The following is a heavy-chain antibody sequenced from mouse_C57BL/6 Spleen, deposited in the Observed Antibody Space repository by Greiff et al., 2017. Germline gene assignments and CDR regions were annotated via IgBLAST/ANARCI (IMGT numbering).Heavy chain of an antibody. D-gene: IGHD2-4*01. V-gene: IGHV1-19*01. Sequence: EVQLQESGPVLVKPGASVKMSCKASGYTFTDYYMNWVKQSHGKSLEWIGVINPYNGGTSYNQKFKGKATLTVDKSSSTAYMELNSLTSEDSAVYYCARRGYDYDDFDYWGQGTTLTVSS. CDR2: INPYNGGT. CDR1: GYTFTDYY. CDR3: ARRGYDYDDFDY. J-gene: IGHJ2*01.